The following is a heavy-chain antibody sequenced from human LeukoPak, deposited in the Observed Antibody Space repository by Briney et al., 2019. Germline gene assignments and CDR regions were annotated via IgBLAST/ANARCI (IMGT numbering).Heavy chain of an antibody. CDR2: ISYDGSNK. CDR3: AKSYSGSYRNWFDP. V-gene: IGHV3-30*18. CDR1: GFTFSSYG. Sequence: PGGSLRLSCAASGFTFSSYGMRWVRQDPGKGLEWVAVISYDGSNKYYADSVKGRFTISRDNSKNTLYLQMNSLRAEDTAVYYCAKSYSGSYRNWFDPWGQGTLVTVSS. J-gene: IGHJ5*02. D-gene: IGHD1-26*01.